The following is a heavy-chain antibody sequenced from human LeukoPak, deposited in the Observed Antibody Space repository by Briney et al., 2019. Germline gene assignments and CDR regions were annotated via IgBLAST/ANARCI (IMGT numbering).Heavy chain of an antibody. V-gene: IGHV5-51*01. CDR2: IYPGDSDT. J-gene: IGHJ5*02. D-gene: IGHD2-2*02. Sequence: GESLKISCKGSGYSFTNYWIAWVRQMPGKGLEWMGIIYPGDSDTRYSPSFQGQVTFSADKSISTAYLQWSSLKASDTAIYYCARHKRPRDMVVQPVAISHWFDPWGQGTLVTVSS. CDR3: ARHKRPRDMVVQPVAISHWFDP. CDR1: GYSFTNYW.